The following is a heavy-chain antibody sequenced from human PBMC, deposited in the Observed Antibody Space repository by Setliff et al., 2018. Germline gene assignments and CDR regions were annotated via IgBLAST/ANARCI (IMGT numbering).Heavy chain of an antibody. V-gene: IGHV4-4*07. CDR1: GGSISSYY. J-gene: IGHJ6*03. D-gene: IGHD6-19*01. Sequence: SETLSLTCTVSGGSISSYYWSWVRQPAGKGLEWIGHIYIGGSANYNPSFKSRVTMSIDTSKNQFSLRLNSVTAADMAVYYCAREQWLDPPGYYYMDVWAKGTTVTVSS. CDR3: AREQWLDPPGYYYMDV. CDR2: IYIGGSA.